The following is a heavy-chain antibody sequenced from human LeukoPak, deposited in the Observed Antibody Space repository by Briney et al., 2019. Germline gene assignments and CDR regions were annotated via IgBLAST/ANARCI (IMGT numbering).Heavy chain of an antibody. Sequence: SETLSLTCTVSGGSISSSSYYWGWLRQPPGKGLEWIGSIYYSGSTYYNPSLKSRVTISVDTSNNQFSLKLSSVTAADTAVYYCARVAHEQLGSYYYCYMAVWGKGTTVTVSS. D-gene: IGHD6-13*01. J-gene: IGHJ6*03. V-gene: IGHV4-39*07. CDR3: ARVAHEQLGSYYYCYMAV. CDR1: GGSISSSSYY. CDR2: IYYSGST.